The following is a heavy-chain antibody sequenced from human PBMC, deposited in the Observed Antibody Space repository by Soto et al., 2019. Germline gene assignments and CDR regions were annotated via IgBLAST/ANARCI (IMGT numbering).Heavy chain of an antibody. J-gene: IGHJ4*02. CDR2: IYPGDSDT. V-gene: IGHV5-51*01. D-gene: IGHD3-3*01. CDR1: GYSFTNYW. CDR3: ASPLRYDFWSGYVFDY. Sequence: GESLKISCKGSGYSFTNYWVGWVRQMPGKGLEWMGIIYPGDSDTRYSPSFQGQVTISADKSISTAYLQWSSLKALDTAMYYCASPLRYDFWSGYVFDYWGQGTLVTVSS.